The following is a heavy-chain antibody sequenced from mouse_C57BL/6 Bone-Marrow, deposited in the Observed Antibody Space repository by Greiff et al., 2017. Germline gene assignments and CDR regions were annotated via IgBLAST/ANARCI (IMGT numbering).Heavy chain of an antibody. D-gene: IGHD3-3*01. CDR1: GYTFTSYW. CDR2: IDPSDSET. Sequence: QVQLQQPGAELVRPGSSVKLSCKASGYTFTSYWMHWVKQRPIQGLEWIGNIDPSDSETHYNQKFKDKATLTVDKSSSTAYMQLSSLTSEDAAVYYCARSEGLGGAWFAYWGQGTLVTVSA. J-gene: IGHJ3*01. CDR3: ARSEGLGGAWFAY. V-gene: IGHV1-52*01.